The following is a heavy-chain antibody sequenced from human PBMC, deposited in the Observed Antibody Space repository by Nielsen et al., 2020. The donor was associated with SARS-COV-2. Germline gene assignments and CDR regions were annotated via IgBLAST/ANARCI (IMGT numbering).Heavy chain of an antibody. CDR1: GFTFKNYA. CDR2: IISSSTTI. Sequence: GESLKISCATSGFTFKNYAMNWVRQAPGKGLEWVSYIISSSTTIYYADSVRGRFTISRDNAKNSLFLQMNSLRADDTAVYYCARAPSITIFGVVNNFDYWGQGTLVTVSS. D-gene: IGHD3-3*01. CDR3: ARAPSITIFGVVNNFDY. J-gene: IGHJ4*02. V-gene: IGHV3-48*01.